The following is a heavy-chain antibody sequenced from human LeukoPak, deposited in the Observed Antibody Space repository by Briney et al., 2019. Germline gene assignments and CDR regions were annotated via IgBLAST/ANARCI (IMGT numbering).Heavy chain of an antibody. J-gene: IGHJ4*02. D-gene: IGHD4-23*01. V-gene: IGHV4-59*01. CDR3: ARVGTYGGDDY. CDR1: GGSISSYY. CDR2: IYYSGST. Sequence: SETLSLTCTVSGGSISSYYWSWIQQPPGKGLEWIGYIYYSGSTNYNPSLKSRVTISVDTSKNQFSLKLSSVTAADTAVYYCARVGTYGGDDYWGQGTLVTVSS.